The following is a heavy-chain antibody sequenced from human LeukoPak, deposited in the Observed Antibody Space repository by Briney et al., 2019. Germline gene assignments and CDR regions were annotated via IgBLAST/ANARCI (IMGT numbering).Heavy chain of an antibody. CDR1: GYTFTSYG. Sequence: GASVKVSCKASGYTFTSYGISWVRQAPGQGLEWMGWISAYNGNTNYAQKLQGRVTMTTDTSTSTAYMELSSLRSEDTAVYYCARGLRVRGVPNWFDPWGQGTLVTVSS. V-gene: IGHV1-18*01. J-gene: IGHJ5*02. CDR2: ISAYNGNT. D-gene: IGHD3-10*01. CDR3: ARGLRVRGVPNWFDP.